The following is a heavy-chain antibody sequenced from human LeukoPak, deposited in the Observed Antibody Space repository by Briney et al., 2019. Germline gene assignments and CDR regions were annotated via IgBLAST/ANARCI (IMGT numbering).Heavy chain of an antibody. D-gene: IGHD3-3*01. J-gene: IGHJ6*02. CDR2: INHSGNT. CDR3: ARYTSFRTAASGDYTDYAMDV. CDR1: GGSFSGYY. Sequence: SETLSLTCAVYGGSFSGYYWSWIRQPPGKGLEWIGEINHSGNTNYNPSLKSRLTIPIDTSKNQFSLKLSSVTAADTAVYYCARYTSFRTAASGDYTDYAMDVWGQGTTVTVSS. V-gene: IGHV4-34*01.